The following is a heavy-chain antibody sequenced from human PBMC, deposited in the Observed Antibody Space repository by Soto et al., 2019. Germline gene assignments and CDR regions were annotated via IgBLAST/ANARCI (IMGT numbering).Heavy chain of an antibody. V-gene: IGHV3-9*01. CDR2: ISWNSGSI. CDR3: AKDISTGTTTFSWFDP. Sequence: EVQLVESGGGLVQPGRSLRLSCAAAGCTFDDYAMHWVRQLPGKGLEWVSGISWNSGSIGYADSVKGRFTISRDNAKNYFYLQMNNLRAEDTAFYYCAKDISTGTTTFSWFDPWGQGTLVTVSS. D-gene: IGHD1-1*01. CDR1: GCTFDDYA. J-gene: IGHJ5*02.